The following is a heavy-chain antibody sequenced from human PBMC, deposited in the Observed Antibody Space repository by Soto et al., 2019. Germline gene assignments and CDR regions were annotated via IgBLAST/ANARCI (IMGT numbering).Heavy chain of an antibody. CDR2: INSDGSST. J-gene: IGHJ6*03. Sequence: PGGSLRLSCTASGFTFSSYWMHWVRQAPGKGLVWVSRINSDGSSTSYADSVKGRFTISRDNAKNTLYLQMNSLRAEDTAVYYCARVGYDFGRYVYYYYYKDVWGKGTTVTVSS. D-gene: IGHD5-12*01. CDR3: ARVGYDFGRYVYYYYYKDV. CDR1: GFTFSSYW. V-gene: IGHV3-74*01.